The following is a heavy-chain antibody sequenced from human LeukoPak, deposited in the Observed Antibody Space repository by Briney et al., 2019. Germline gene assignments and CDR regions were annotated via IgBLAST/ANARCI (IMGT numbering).Heavy chain of an antibody. Sequence: SETLSLTCTVSGGSISSYYWSWIRQPAGKGLEWIGRIYTSGSTNYNPSLKSRVTMSVGTSKNQFSLKLSSVTAADTAVYYCARVTYDYGSGSIGGYYYYYMDVWGKGTTVTVSS. V-gene: IGHV4-4*07. J-gene: IGHJ6*03. D-gene: IGHD3-10*01. CDR2: IYTSGST. CDR1: GGSISSYY. CDR3: ARVTYDYGSGSIGGYYYYYMDV.